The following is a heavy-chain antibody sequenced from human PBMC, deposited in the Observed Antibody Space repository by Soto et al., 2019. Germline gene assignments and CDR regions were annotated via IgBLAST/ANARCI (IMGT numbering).Heavy chain of an antibody. CDR1: GYSFTSYW. Sequence: GASLKISCEGSGYSFTSYWIGWVRQMPGKGLEWMGIIYPGDSDTRYSPSFQGQVTISADKSISTAYLQWSSLKASDTAMYYCARPYYYDSSGYGMDVWGQGTTVTVSS. D-gene: IGHD3-22*01. CDR2: IYPGDSDT. J-gene: IGHJ6*02. V-gene: IGHV5-51*01. CDR3: ARPYYYDSSGYGMDV.